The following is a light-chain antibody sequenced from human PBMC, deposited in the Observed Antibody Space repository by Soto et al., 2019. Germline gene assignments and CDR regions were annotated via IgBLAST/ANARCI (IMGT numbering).Light chain of an antibody. V-gene: IGKV1-5*01. CDR1: QSISSW. Sequence: RVTVPCRASQSISSWLAWYQQKPGKAPKFLIYDASNLESGVPSRFSGSGSGTEFTLTISSLQPDDFATYYCQQYNTYSRTFGQATKV. CDR2: DAS. J-gene: IGKJ1*01. CDR3: QQYNTYSRT.